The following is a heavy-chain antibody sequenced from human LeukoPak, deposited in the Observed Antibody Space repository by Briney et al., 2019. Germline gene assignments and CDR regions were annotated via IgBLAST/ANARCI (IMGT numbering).Heavy chain of an antibody. V-gene: IGHV1-69*04. CDR1: GGTFSSYT. CDR2: IIPILGIA. D-gene: IGHD5-18*01. Sequence: ASVKVSCKASGGTFSSYTISWVRQAPGQGLEWMGRIIPILGIANYAQKFQGRVTITADKSTSTAYMELSSLRSEDTAVYYCARDLISGGYSPWGQGTLVTVSS. CDR3: ARDLISGGYSP. J-gene: IGHJ5*02.